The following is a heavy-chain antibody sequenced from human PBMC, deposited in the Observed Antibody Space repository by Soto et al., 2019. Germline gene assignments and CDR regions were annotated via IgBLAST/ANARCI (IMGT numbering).Heavy chain of an antibody. CDR3: AAHCSGGSCYSKDYYYGMDV. D-gene: IGHD2-15*01. V-gene: IGHV1-18*01. CDR1: GYTFTSYG. J-gene: IGHJ6*02. Sequence: QVQLVQSGAEVKKPGASVKVSCKASGYTFTSYGISWVRQAPGQGLKWMGSISAYNGNTNYAQKLQGRVTMTTDTSTSTAYMELRSLRSDDTAVYYCAAHCSGGSCYSKDYYYGMDVWGQGTTVTVSS. CDR2: ISAYNGNT.